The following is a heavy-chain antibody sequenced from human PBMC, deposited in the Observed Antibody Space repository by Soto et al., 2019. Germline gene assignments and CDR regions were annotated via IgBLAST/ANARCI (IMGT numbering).Heavy chain of an antibody. D-gene: IGHD3-22*01. CDR1: GFTFSSYS. CDR2: ISSSSSYI. CDR3: ARVHYYGSSGFYL. Sequence: SLRRSCAASGFTFSSYSMNWVRQAPGKGLEWVSSISSSSSYIYYGDSVKGRFTISRDNAKNSLYLQMNSLRAEDTATYYCARVHYYGSSGFYLWGQGXLVTVYS. V-gene: IGHV3-21*01. J-gene: IGHJ4*02.